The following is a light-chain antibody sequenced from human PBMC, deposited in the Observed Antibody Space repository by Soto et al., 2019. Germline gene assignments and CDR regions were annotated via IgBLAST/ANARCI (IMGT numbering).Light chain of an antibody. CDR1: QSISNW. Sequence: DIQMTQSPSTLSASVGDRVTITCRASQSISNWLAWYQQKPGKAPKLLIYKASSLETGVPSRFSGSGSGTEFTLTISSLRPDDFATYCCQQYDSYPWTFGQGTKVEVK. V-gene: IGKV1-5*03. CDR2: KAS. J-gene: IGKJ1*01. CDR3: QQYDSYPWT.